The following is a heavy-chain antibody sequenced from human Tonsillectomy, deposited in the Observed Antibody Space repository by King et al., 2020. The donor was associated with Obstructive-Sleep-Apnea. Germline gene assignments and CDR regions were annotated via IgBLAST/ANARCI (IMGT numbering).Heavy chain of an antibody. D-gene: IGHD3-3*01. CDR2: ISAYNGKT. V-gene: IGHV1-18*01. CDR1: GYTFTSYG. CDR3: ARSSGGRSDYYQGY. Sequence: QLVQSGAEVKKPGASVKVSCKASGYTFTSYGISWVRQAPGQGLEWMGWISAYNGKTNYAEKLQGRVTMTTDTSTSTAYMELGSLRSDDTAVYYCARSSGGRSDYYQGYWVQGTLVTVSS. J-gene: IGHJ4*02.